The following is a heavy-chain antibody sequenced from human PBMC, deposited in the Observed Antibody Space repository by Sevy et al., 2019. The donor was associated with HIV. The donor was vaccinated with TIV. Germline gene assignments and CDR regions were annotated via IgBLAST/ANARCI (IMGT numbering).Heavy chain of an antibody. J-gene: IGHJ4*02. CDR1: GFTFSRSA. Sequence: GGSLRLSCAASGFTFSRSAMSWVRQAPGKGLEWVSTINTSGAGTYYAYSVRGQFTISRDNSKNTLYLQMNSLRAEDMAAYYCAKGDYNYNFLFDYWGQGTLVTVSS. CDR2: INTSGAGT. V-gene: IGHV3-23*01. D-gene: IGHD1-1*01. CDR3: AKGDYNYNFLFDY.